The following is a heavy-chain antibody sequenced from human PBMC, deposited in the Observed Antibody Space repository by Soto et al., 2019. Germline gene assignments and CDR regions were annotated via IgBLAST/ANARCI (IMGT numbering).Heavy chain of an antibody. CDR1: GFIFSEST. Sequence: GGSLRLSCSASGFIFSESTIYWVRQVPGKGLEAISAVSTSGRSTYYADSVKDRFTISRDNSKNTLFLQMGSLRPEDTAIYYCVKQAHGLDGVAFDYWGQGIQGTVSS. D-gene: IGHD2-15*01. J-gene: IGHJ4*02. V-gene: IGHV3-64D*06. CDR3: VKQAHGLDGVAFDY. CDR2: VSTSGRST.